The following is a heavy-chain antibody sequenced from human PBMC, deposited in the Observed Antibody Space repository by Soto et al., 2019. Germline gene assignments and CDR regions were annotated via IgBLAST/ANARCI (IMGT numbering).Heavy chain of an antibody. V-gene: IGHV3-33*01. D-gene: IGHD4-17*01. Sequence: QVQLVESGGGVVQPGRSLRLSCAASGFTFSSYGMHWVRQAPGKGLEWVAVIWYDGSNKYYADSVKGRFTISRDNSKNTLYLQMNSLRAEDTAVYYCARGSIPTWCFDLWGRGTLVTVSS. CDR2: IWYDGSNK. J-gene: IGHJ2*01. CDR1: GFTFSSYG. CDR3: ARGSIPTWCFDL.